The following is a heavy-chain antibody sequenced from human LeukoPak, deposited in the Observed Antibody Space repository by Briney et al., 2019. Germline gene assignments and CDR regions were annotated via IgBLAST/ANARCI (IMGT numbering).Heavy chain of an antibody. CDR1: GGTFISYT. CDR3: ARGGGPYCGGDCYRD. CDR2: IIPILGIA. J-gene: IGHJ4*02. D-gene: IGHD2-21*01. V-gene: IGHV1-69*02. Sequence: EASVKVSCKASGGTFISYTISWVRQAPGQGLEWMGRIIPILGIANYAQKFQGRVTITADKSTSTAYMELSSLRSEDTAVYYCARGGGPYCGGDCYRDWGQGTLVTVSS.